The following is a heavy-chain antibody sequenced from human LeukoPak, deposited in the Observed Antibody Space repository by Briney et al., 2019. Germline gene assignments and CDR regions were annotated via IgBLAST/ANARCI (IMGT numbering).Heavy chain of an antibody. Sequence: SETLSLTCAVYGGSFSGYYWSWIRQSPGKGLEWIGEINHSGSTNINPSLKSRVTISVDTSKNQFSLKLSSVTAADTAVYYCARLKAVAVMEFYYYGMDVWGQGTTVTVSS. CDR3: ARLKAVAVMEFYYYGMDV. J-gene: IGHJ6*02. CDR1: GGSFSGYY. D-gene: IGHD6-19*01. CDR2: INHSGST. V-gene: IGHV4-34*01.